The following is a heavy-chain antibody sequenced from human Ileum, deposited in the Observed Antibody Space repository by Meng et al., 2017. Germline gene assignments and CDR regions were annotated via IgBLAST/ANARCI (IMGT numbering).Heavy chain of an antibody. D-gene: IGHD3/OR15-3a*01. CDR2: IFYSGST. V-gene: IGHV4-34*12. CDR1: GGSFSGYY. CDR3: ARVRRGLGLRFDP. J-gene: IGHJ5*02. Sequence: QVSRQQWGAGLLKHSETLSLTCAVYGGSFSGYYWSWIRQHPGKGLEWIGYIFYSGSTYYNSSLKSRINISVDTSKNQFSLKVSSVTAADTAVYYCARVRRGLGLRFDPWGQGTLVTVSS.